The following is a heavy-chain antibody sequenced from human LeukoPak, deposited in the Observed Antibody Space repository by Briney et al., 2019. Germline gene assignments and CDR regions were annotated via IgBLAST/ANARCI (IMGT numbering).Heavy chain of an antibody. Sequence: GGSLRLSCAASGFSFGGYAMTWVRQAPGKGLEWVSSITYNGAATYYLDSVKARFTISRDNSRSTLYLQMDSLTAEDTALYYCAKDGLYFDGSTHIYYFDSWGQGTLVAVSS. J-gene: IGHJ4*02. CDR1: GFSFGGYA. CDR2: ITYNGAAT. D-gene: IGHD3-9*01. V-gene: IGHV3-23*01. CDR3: AKDGLYFDGSTHIYYFDS.